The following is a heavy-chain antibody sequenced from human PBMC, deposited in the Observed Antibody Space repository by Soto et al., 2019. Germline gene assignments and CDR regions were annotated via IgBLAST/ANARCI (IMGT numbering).Heavy chain of an antibody. V-gene: IGHV4-30-4*01. CDR3: ARLPIVVVPAAIQRSYYYYYYGMDV. D-gene: IGHD2-2*01. CDR1: GGSLRSSDYY. CDR2: LYYSGST. J-gene: IGHJ6*02. Sequence: SETLSLTCTVSGGSLRSSDYYWSWIRQPPGKGLEWFWFLYYSGSTYYNPSHNSRVTISVDTSKNQFTLKLSSVTAADTAAYYCARLPIVVVPAAIQRSYYYYYYGMDVWGQGTTVTVSS.